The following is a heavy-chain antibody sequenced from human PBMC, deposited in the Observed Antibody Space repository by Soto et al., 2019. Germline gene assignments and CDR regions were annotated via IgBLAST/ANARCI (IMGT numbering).Heavy chain of an antibody. J-gene: IGHJ4*02. V-gene: IGHV3-43*01. CDR3: AKDYYDILTGQKRYFDS. CDR2: ISWDGGIT. CDR1: GFTFNAYT. Sequence: PGGSLRLSCAASGFTFNAYTMHWVRQAPGKGLEWVSLISWDGGITYYGDSVKGRFTVSRDNSDNSLYLQMTSLRSDDTAFYYCAKDYYDILTGQKRYFDSWGQGTLVTVSS. D-gene: IGHD3-9*01.